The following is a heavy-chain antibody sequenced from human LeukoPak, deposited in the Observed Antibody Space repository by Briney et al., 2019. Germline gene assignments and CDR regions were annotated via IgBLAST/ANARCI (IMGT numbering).Heavy chain of an antibody. CDR3: AKVGGSLTGYYYYYMDV. CDR2: IRYDGSNK. J-gene: IGHJ6*03. CDR1: GFTFSSYG. Sequence: GGSLRLSCAASGFTFSSYGMHWVRQAPGKGLEWVAFIRYDGSNKYYADSVKGRFTISRDNFRNTLYLQMNSLRAEDTAVYYCAKVGGSLTGYYYYYMDVWGKGTTVTVSS. V-gene: IGHV3-30*02. D-gene: IGHD1-26*01.